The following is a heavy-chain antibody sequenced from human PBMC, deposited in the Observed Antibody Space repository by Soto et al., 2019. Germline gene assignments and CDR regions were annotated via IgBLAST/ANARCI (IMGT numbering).Heavy chain of an antibody. CDR2: ISYDGSNK. V-gene: IGHV3-30*18. D-gene: IGHD3-22*01. Sequence: QVQLVESGGGVVQPGRSLRLSCAASGFTFSSYGMHWVRQAPGKGLEWVAVISYDGSNKYYADSVKGRFTISRDNSKNXLXXQMNSLRAEDTAVYYCAKHYYYSSGYALDWWYFDLWGRGTLVTVSS. J-gene: IGHJ2*01. CDR1: GFTFSSYG. CDR3: AKHYYYSSGYALDWWYFDL.